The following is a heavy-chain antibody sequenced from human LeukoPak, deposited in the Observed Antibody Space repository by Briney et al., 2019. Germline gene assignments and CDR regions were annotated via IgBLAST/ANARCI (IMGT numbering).Heavy chain of an antibody. J-gene: IGHJ4*02. D-gene: IGHD3-22*01. CDR1: GFTFSRYS. CDR2: ISSSSSYI. CDR3: AREIKYYYDSSGYLRFDY. V-gene: IGHV3-21*01. Sequence: GGSLRLSCAASGFTFSRYSMNWVRQAPGKGLEWVSSISSSSSYIYYADSVKGRFTISRDNAKNSLYLQMNSLRAEDTAVYYCAREIKYYYDSSGYLRFDYWGQGTLVTVSS.